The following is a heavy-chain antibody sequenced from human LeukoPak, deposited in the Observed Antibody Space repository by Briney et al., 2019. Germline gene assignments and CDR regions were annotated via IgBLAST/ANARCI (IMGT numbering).Heavy chain of an antibody. CDR3: ATDGGRDNRIAAAGRENYYYYYMDV. V-gene: IGHV1-24*01. CDR1: GYTLTELS. Sequence: ASVKVSCKVSGYTLTELSMHWVRQAPGKGLEWMGGFDPEDGETIYAQKFQGRVTMTEDTSTDTAYMELSSLRSEDTAVYYCATDGGRDNRIAAAGRENYYYYYMDVWGKGTTVTVSS. CDR2: FDPEDGET. D-gene: IGHD6-13*01. J-gene: IGHJ6*03.